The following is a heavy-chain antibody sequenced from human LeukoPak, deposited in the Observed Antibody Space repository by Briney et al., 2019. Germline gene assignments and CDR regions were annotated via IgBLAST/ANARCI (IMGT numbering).Heavy chain of an antibody. CDR1: GFTFNIYA. J-gene: IGHJ4*02. D-gene: IGHD1-26*01. CDR3: AKRGAEVGASVAPGDY. V-gene: IGHV3-30-3*02. Sequence: GGSLRLSCAASGFTFNIYAMHWVRQAPGKGLEWVAVISYDESDKYYADSVKGRFSISRDKSKNTVYLQMDSLRAEDTAVYYCAKRGAEVGASVAPGDYWGQGTLLTVSS. CDR2: ISYDESDK.